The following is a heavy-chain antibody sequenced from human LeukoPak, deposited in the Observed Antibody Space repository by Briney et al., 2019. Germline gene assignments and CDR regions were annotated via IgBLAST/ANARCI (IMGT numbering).Heavy chain of an antibody. CDR3: AREPVRYLDWLLPGAFDY. J-gene: IGHJ4*02. V-gene: IGHV1-69*13. D-gene: IGHD3-9*01. Sequence: ASVKVSCKASGGTFSSYAISWVRQAPGQGLEWMGGIIPIFGTASYAQKFQGRVTITADESTSTAYMELSSLRSEDTAVYYCAREPVRYLDWLLPGAFDYWGQGTLVTVSS. CDR1: GGTFSSYA. CDR2: IIPIFGTA.